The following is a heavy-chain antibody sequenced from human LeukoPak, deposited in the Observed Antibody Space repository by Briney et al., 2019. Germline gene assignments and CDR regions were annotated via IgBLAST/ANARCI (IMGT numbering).Heavy chain of an antibody. Sequence: ASVKVSCKASGYTFSGYYMHWVRQAPGQGLEWMGRINPDSGGTNYAQKFQGRVTMTRDTSISTAYMEINSLTSDDTAVYHCARLATWGDTFDIWGQGTLLIVSS. CDR1: GYTFSGYY. D-gene: IGHD5-12*01. CDR3: ARLATWGDTFDI. V-gene: IGHV1-2*06. J-gene: IGHJ3*02. CDR2: INPDSGGT.